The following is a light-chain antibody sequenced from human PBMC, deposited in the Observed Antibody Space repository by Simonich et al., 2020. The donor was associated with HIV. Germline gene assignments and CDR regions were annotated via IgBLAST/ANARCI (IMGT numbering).Light chain of an antibody. V-gene: IGLV1-51*01. CDR1: SSNIGNNY. CDR2: DNK. J-gene: IGLJ3*02. CDR3: GTWDSSLSAWV. Sequence: QSVLTQPPSVSAAPGQKVTISCSGSSSNIGNNYVSWYQQLPGTPPKLLIYDNKKRPSGIPDRFSGSKSGTSATLGITGLQTGDEADYYCGTWDSSLSAWVFGGGTKLTVL.